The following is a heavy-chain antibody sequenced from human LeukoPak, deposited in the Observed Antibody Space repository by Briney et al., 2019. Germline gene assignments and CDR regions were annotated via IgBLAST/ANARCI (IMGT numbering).Heavy chain of an antibody. D-gene: IGHD3-10*01. CDR1: GGTFNSYA. Sequence: GASVKVSCKASGGTFNSYAISWVRQAPGQGLEWMGGIIPLFGTVNYAQKFQGRVTITADKSTSTAYMELSSLRSEDTAVYYCARDIRFGRARYMDVWGKGTTVTVSS. CDR3: ARDIRFGRARYMDV. V-gene: IGHV1-69*06. CDR2: IIPLFGTV. J-gene: IGHJ6*03.